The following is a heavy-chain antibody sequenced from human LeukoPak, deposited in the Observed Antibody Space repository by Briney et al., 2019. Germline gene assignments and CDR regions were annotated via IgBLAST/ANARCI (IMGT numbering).Heavy chain of an antibody. V-gene: IGHV1-69*05. J-gene: IGHJ4*02. Sequence: PVKVSCKASGGTFSSYAISWVRQAPGQGLEWMGRIIPIFGTANYAQKFQGRVTITTDESTSTAYMELSSLRSEDTAVYYCARGGNYQYDFWSGYTPFDYWGQGTLVTVSS. CDR2: IIPIFGTA. CDR3: ARGGNYQYDFWSGYTPFDY. D-gene: IGHD3/OR15-3a*01. CDR1: GGTFSSYA.